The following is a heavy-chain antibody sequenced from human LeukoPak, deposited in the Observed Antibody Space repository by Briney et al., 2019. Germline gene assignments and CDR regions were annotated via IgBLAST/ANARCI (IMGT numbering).Heavy chain of an antibody. CDR1: GFTFSSYS. V-gene: IGHV3-21*01. CDR2: ISSSSSYI. J-gene: IGHJ4*02. D-gene: IGHD2-2*01. Sequence: GGSLRLSCAASGFTFSSYSMNWVRQAPGKGLEWVSSISSSSSYIYYADSVKGRFTISRDNAKNSLYLQMNSLRAEDTAVYYCAAEPPLGYCSSTSCAIRKNDYWGQGTLVTVSS. CDR3: AAEPPLGYCSSTSCAIRKNDY.